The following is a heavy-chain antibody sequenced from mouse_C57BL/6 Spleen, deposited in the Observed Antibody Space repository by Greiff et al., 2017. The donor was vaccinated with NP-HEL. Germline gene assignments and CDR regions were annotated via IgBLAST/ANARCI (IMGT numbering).Heavy chain of an antibody. Sequence: DVKLVESGGGLVQPKGSLKLSCAASGFSFNTYAMNWVRQAPGKGLEWVARIRSKSNNYATYYADSVKDRFTISRDDSESMLYLQMNNLKTEDTAMYYCVRHEVVDAMDYWGQGTSVTVSS. CDR3: VRHEVVDAMDY. V-gene: IGHV10-1*01. J-gene: IGHJ4*01. CDR1: GFSFNTYA. D-gene: IGHD1-1*01. CDR2: IRSKSNNYAT.